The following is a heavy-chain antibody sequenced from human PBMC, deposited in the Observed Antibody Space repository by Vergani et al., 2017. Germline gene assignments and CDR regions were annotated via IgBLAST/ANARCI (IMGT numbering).Heavy chain of an antibody. D-gene: IGHD7-27*01. CDR2: IYFDGGDK. Sequence: QVHLVESGGGVVQPGRSLRLSCAASGFTFNNYGINWVRQAPGKGLEWVAVIYFDGGDKFYADSVKGRFTISRDNSKNTVNLQMNSLRVEDTAVYYCARLGTKWSFDYWGQGILVTGSS. CDR1: GFTFNNYG. CDR3: ARLGTKWSFDY. V-gene: IGHV3-33*01. J-gene: IGHJ4*02.